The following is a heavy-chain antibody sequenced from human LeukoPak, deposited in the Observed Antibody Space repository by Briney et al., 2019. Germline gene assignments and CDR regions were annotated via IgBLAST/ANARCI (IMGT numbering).Heavy chain of an antibody. CDR1: GFTFSSYG. J-gene: IGHJ5*02. V-gene: IGHV3-30*02. CDR2: IRYDGSNK. D-gene: IGHD3-10*01. Sequence: PGGSLRLSCAASGFTFSSYGMHWVRQAPGKGLEWVAFIRYDGSNKYYADSVKGRFTISRDNSKNTLYLQMNSLRAEDTAVYYCAKDRGAVLLWFGELSGSDPWGQGTLVTVSS. CDR3: AKDRGAVLLWFGELSGSDP.